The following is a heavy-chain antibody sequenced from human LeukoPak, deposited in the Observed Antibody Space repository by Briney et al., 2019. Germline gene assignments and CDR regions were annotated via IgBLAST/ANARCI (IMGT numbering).Heavy chain of an antibody. CDR3: ARDGYCSSTSCYSSWAFDY. CDR2: ISAYNGNT. D-gene: IGHD2-2*03. Sequence: ASVKVSCKASGYTFTSYGIIWVRQAPGQGLEWMGWISAYNGNTNYAQKLQGRVTMTTDTSTSTAYMELRSLRSDDTAVYYCARDGYCSSTSCYSSWAFDYWGQGTLVTVSS. J-gene: IGHJ4*02. V-gene: IGHV1-18*01. CDR1: GYTFTSYG.